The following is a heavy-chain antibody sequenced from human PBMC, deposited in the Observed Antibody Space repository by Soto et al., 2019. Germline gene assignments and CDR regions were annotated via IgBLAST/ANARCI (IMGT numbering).Heavy chain of an antibody. CDR2: ISGSGGST. J-gene: IGHJ4*02. D-gene: IGHD3-9*01. V-gene: IGHV3-23*01. CDR3: TLLRYFDWLVSDFDY. CDR1: GFTFSSYA. Sequence: GGSLRLSCAASGFTFSSYAMSWVRQAPGKGLEWVSAISGSGGSTYYADSVKGRFTISRDNSKNTLYLQMNSLRAEDTAVYYCTLLRYFDWLVSDFDYWGQGTLVTVSS.